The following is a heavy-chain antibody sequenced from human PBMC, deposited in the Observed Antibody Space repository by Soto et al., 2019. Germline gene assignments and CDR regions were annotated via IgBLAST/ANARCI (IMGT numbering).Heavy chain of an antibody. CDR3: ARYSASGLYYYFGMDV. Sequence: SETLSLTCPVSGDSISSSNWCTFVGQAPGKGLEWIEDIYEAGITNYNPSLKRRVTILVDKSKNRFSLKLTSVTAADTAVYYCARYSASGLYYYFGMDVWGQGTTVTVSS. CDR2: IYEAGIT. J-gene: IGHJ6*02. CDR1: GDSISSSNW. D-gene: IGHD6-13*01. V-gene: IGHV4-4*02.